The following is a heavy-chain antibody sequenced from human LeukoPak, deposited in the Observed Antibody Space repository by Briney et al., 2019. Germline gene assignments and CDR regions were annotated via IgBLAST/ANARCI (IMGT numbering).Heavy chain of an antibody. V-gene: IGHV3-7*01. J-gene: IGHJ4*02. CDR3: ARASAVAGTRDY. Sequence: GGSLRLSCADSGFTFSSYWMSWVRQAPGKGLEWVANIKSDGSDKYYVDSVKGRFTISRDNAKNSLYLQMNSLRAEDTAIYYCARASAVAGTRDYWGQGTLVTVSS. D-gene: IGHD6-19*01. CDR2: IKSDGSDK. CDR1: GFTFSSYW.